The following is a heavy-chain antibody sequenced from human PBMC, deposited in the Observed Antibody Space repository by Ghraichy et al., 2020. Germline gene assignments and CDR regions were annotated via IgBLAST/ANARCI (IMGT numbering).Heavy chain of an antibody. Sequence: ASVKVSCKASGYTFTGYYMHWVRQAPGQGLEWMGWINPNSGGTNYAQKFQGRVTMTRDTSISTAYMELSRLRSDDTAVYYCARELVPDTMIVVVITNGFDYWGQGTLVTVSS. CDR1: GYTFTGYY. D-gene: IGHD3-22*01. J-gene: IGHJ4*02. CDR2: INPNSGGT. CDR3: ARELVPDTMIVVVITNGFDY. V-gene: IGHV1-2*02.